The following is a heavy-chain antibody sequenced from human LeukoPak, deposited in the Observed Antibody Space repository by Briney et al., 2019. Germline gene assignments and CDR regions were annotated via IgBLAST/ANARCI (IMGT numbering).Heavy chain of an antibody. CDR2: VSSSGDKK. CDR1: GFTFTSYG. J-gene: IGHJ4*02. Sequence: GGSLSLSCAASGFTFTSYGMSWVRQAPGKGLEWVSSVSSSGDKKYYADSVKGRFTISRDNSKNTLYLQVNSLRAEDTAVYYCVKEKYSSGWSDSFHYWGQGTLVTVSS. V-gene: IGHV3-23*01. CDR3: VKEKYSSGWSDSFHY. D-gene: IGHD6-19*01.